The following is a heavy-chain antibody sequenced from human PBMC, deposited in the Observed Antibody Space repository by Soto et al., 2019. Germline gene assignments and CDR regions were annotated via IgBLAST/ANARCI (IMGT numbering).Heavy chain of an antibody. J-gene: IGHJ3*02. CDR1: GFTFSNYA. Sequence: EVQLLESGGGLAQPGGSLRLSCVASGFTFSNYAMSWVRQAPGKGLEWVSTISGPGETTFYADSVNGRFTISRDNSKTTLYLQVSSLRAEDTAVYYCATDFIPKNWVHDPFDICGQGTMVTVSS. D-gene: IGHD7-27*01. CDR2: ISGPGETT. CDR3: ATDFIPKNWVHDPFDI. V-gene: IGHV3-23*01.